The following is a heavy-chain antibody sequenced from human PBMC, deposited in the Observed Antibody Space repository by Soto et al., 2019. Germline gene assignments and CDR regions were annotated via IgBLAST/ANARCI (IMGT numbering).Heavy chain of an antibody. D-gene: IGHD5-18*01. Sequence: SGPTLVNPTHALTLTCTFCGFSLSTSGMCVSWIRQPPGKALEWLALIDWDDDKYYSTSLKTRLTISKDTSKNQMVLTTTNMDPVDTATYYCARIGILSCYYGMDVSGQGTTVTVSS. CDR3: ARIGILSCYYGMDV. CDR2: IDWDDDK. J-gene: IGHJ6*02. V-gene: IGHV2-70*01. CDR1: GFSLSTSGMC.